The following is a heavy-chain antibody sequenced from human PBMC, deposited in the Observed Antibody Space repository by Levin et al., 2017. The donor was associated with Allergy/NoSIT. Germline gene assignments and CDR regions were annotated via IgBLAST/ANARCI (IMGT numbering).Heavy chain of an antibody. V-gene: IGHV5-51*01. Sequence: GESLKISFKGSGYKFTSYWIGWVRQMPGKGLEWMGIIYPSDSDTRYSPSFQGQVTISADKSISTAYLQWSSLKASDTAMYYCARPSKGLYDAFDIWGQGTMVTVSS. CDR2: IYPSDSDT. CDR3: ARPSKGLYDAFDI. CDR1: GYKFTSYW. J-gene: IGHJ3*02. D-gene: IGHD3-16*02.